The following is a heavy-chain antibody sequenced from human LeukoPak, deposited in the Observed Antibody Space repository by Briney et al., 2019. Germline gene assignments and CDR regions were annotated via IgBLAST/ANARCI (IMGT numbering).Heavy chain of an antibody. Sequence: GGSLRLSCAASGFTFSSNYMSWVRQGPGKGLECVSVISNDADSVKGRFTISRDTSKNTVSLQMNSLRAEDTAVYYCAGDKTTGGWYEFDYWGQGTLVTVSS. CDR3: AGDKTTGGWYEFDY. J-gene: IGHJ4*02. CDR2: ISN. D-gene: IGHD6-19*01. V-gene: IGHV3-53*01. CDR1: GFTFSSNY.